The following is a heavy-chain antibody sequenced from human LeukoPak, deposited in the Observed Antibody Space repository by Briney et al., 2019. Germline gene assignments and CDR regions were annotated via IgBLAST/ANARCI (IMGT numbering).Heavy chain of an antibody. J-gene: IGHJ4*02. D-gene: IGHD3-3*01. CDR1: DFTFSSYS. CDR3: ARDVTVERFLEWLLSGYFDY. Sequence: GGYLSLSCAASDFTFSSYSMNWVRPAPGKGLEWVSSISSSSSYIYYADSVKGRFTTSRDNAKNSLYLQMNSLRAEDTAVYYCARDVTVERFLEWLLSGYFDYWGQGTLVTVSS. CDR2: ISSSSSYI. V-gene: IGHV3-21*01.